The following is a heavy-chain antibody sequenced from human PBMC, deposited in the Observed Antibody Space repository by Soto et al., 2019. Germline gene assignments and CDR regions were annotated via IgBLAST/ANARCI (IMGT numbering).Heavy chain of an antibody. Sequence: VASVKVSCKASGYTFTGYYMHWVRQAPGQGLEWMGWINPNSGGTNYAQKFQGRVTMTRDTSISTAYMELSRLRSDDTAVYYCARDPYSSSWYGNYGMDVWGQGTTVTVSS. CDR1: GYTFTGYY. V-gene: IGHV1-2*02. D-gene: IGHD6-13*01. J-gene: IGHJ6*02. CDR2: INPNSGGT. CDR3: ARDPYSSSWYGNYGMDV.